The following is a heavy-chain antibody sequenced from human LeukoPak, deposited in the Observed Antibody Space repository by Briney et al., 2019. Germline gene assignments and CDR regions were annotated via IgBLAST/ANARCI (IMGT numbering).Heavy chain of an antibody. V-gene: IGHV3-7*01. CDR2: IKQDGSEK. CDR3: ARGLNYYDSSGYSFGPFGLGNYYYYYMDV. J-gene: IGHJ6*03. Sequence: GGSLRLSCAASGFTFSSYWMSWVRQAPGKGLEWVANIKQDGSEKYYVDSVKGRFSISRDNAKNSLYLQMNSLRAEDTAVYYCARGLNYYDSSGYSFGPFGLGNYYYYYMDVWGKGTTVTVSS. CDR1: GFTFSSYW. D-gene: IGHD3-22*01.